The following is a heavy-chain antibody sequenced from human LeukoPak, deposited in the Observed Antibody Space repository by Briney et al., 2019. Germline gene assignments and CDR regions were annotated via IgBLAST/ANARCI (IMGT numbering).Heavy chain of an antibody. J-gene: IGHJ4*02. CDR3: ARVLTVTRYFDY. Sequence: RSGGSLRLSCAASGFTLSNFGMHWVRQAPGKGLEWVAVISYDGSNKYYADSVKGRFTISRDNSKNTLYLQMNSLRAEDTAVYYCARVLTVTRYFDYWGQGTLVTVSS. CDR1: GFTLSNFG. D-gene: IGHD4-17*01. CDR2: ISYDGSNK. V-gene: IGHV3-30*19.